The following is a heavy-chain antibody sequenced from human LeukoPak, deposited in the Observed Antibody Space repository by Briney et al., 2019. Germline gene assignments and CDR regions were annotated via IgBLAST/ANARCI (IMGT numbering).Heavy chain of an antibody. D-gene: IGHD3-22*01. V-gene: IGHV3-7*03. CDR2: IKQDGSEK. Sequence: PGGSLRLSCAASGFTFSSYWMSWVRQAPGKGLEWVANIKQDGSEKYYVDSVKGRFTISRDNSKNTLYLQMNSLRAEDTAVYYCAKAGGVITTSRVYFDYWGQGTLVTVSS. CDR1: GFTFSSYW. J-gene: IGHJ4*02. CDR3: AKAGGVITTSRVYFDY.